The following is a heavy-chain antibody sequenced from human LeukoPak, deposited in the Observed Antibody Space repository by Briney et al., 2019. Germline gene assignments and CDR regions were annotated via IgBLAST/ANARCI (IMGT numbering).Heavy chain of an antibody. CDR3: GRGDPTILFFDY. Sequence: ASVKVSCKASGYTFTSYYMHWVRQAPGQGLEWMGIINPSGGSTSYAQKFQGRVTMTRDTSTSTVYMELSSLRSEDPAVYYCGRGDPTILFFDYWGQGTLVTVSS. D-gene: IGHD2-21*02. J-gene: IGHJ4*02. CDR1: GYTFTSYY. CDR2: INPSGGST. V-gene: IGHV1-46*01.